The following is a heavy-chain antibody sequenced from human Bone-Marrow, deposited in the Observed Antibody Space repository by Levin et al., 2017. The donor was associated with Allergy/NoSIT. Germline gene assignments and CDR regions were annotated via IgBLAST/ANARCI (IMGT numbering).Heavy chain of an antibody. Sequence: PGGSLRLSCKASGYTFTDYGITWVRQAPGQGLEWMGWISGYSGKTNYAQKARVTMTTDTSTSTAYMELRSLTSDDTAIYYCARDRSRIVATINFDYWGQGTLVTVSS. D-gene: IGHD5-12*01. CDR1: GYTFTDYG. V-gene: IGHV1-18*01. J-gene: IGHJ4*02. CDR2: ISGYSGKT. CDR3: ARDRSRIVATINFDY.